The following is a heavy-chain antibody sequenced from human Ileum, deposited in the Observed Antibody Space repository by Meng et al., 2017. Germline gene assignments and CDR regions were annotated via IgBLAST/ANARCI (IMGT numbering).Heavy chain of an antibody. J-gene: IGHJ4*02. CDR2: AGT. Sequence: QVRLQESGPGLLVPSETLSLICTVSGGSVSTSDYQWGWIRQPPGKGLEWIGYAGTNYTPSLKSRVTISVDTSKRQFSLKLTSVTAADTAVYYCARDHWGSLDYWGQGILVTVSS. CDR1: GGSVSTSDYQ. D-gene: IGHD7-27*01. CDR3: ARDHWGSLDY. V-gene: IGHV4-61*08.